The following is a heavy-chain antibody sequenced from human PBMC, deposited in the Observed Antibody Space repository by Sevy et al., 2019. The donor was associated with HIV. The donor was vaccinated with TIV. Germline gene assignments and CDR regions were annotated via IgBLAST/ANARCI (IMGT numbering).Heavy chain of an antibody. D-gene: IGHD6-19*01. Sequence: ASVKVSCKASGYTFSRSVITWVRQAPGQGLEWMEWISTYNGKTNYAQKFQDRVTMTTDTSTNTAYMGRRSLRSDDTAIYVCARGRGIAVAGGGYYSDYWGQGSLVTVSS. J-gene: IGHJ4*02. CDR2: ISTYNGKT. CDR1: GYTFSRSV. V-gene: IGHV1-18*04. CDR3: ARGRGIAVAGGGYYSDY.